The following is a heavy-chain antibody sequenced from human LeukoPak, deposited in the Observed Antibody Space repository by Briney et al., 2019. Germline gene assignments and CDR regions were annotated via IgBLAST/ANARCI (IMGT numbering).Heavy chain of an antibody. J-gene: IGHJ6*03. Sequence: PGGSLRLSCADAGFTFSSYEMNWVRQAPGKGLEWVSYISSSGSTIYYADSVKGRFTISRDNAKNSLYLQMNSLRAEDTAVYYCARVGWDSSGWYGYYYYYMDVWGKGTTVTISS. V-gene: IGHV3-48*03. CDR3: ARVGWDSSGWYGYYYYYMDV. D-gene: IGHD6-19*01. CDR2: ISSSGSTI. CDR1: GFTFSSYE.